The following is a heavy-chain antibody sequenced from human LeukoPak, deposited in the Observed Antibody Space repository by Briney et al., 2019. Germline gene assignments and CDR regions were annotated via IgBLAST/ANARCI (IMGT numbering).Heavy chain of an antibody. CDR1: GFTFSSYA. CDR2: ISYDGSNK. J-gene: IGHJ6*02. D-gene: IGHD3-3*01. V-gene: IGHV3-30*04. Sequence: GGSLRLSCAASGFTFSSYAMHWVRQAPGKGLEWVAVISYDGSNKYYADSAKGRFTISRDNSKNTLYLQMNSLRAEDTAPYYCAKSVAIYFYYGLDVWGQGTTVAVSS. CDR3: AKSVAIYFYYGLDV.